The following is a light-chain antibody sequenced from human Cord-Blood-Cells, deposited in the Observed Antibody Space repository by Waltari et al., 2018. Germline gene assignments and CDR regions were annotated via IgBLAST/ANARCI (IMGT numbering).Light chain of an antibody. Sequence: SYELTQPPSVSVSPGQTASITCSGAELGDKYACWYQQKPGQSPVLVIDQDSKRPSGIPERFSGSNSGNTATLTISGTQAMDEADYYCQAWDSSTAVFGGGTKLTVL. V-gene: IGLV3-1*01. J-gene: IGLJ3*02. CDR2: QDS. CDR3: QAWDSSTAV. CDR1: ELGDKY.